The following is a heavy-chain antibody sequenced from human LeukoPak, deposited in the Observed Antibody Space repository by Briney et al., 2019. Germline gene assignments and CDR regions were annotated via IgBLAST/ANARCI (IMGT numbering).Heavy chain of an antibody. D-gene: IGHD6-19*01. CDR2: ISSNGGST. V-gene: IGHV3-64D*08. Sequence: GGSLRLSCAASGFTFSSYAMSWVRQAPGKGLEYISAISSNGGSTYYADSVKGRFTISRDNSKNTLYLQMSSLRSEDTAVYYCVKNGVYTSGWYGGYFAYAGQGTLVTVSS. CDR1: GFTFSSYA. J-gene: IGHJ4*02. CDR3: VKNGVYTSGWYGGYFAY.